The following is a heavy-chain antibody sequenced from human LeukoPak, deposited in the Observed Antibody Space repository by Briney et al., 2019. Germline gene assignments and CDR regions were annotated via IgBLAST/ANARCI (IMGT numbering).Heavy chain of an antibody. Sequence: ASVKVSCKASGYTFTSYYMHWVRQAPGQGLEWMGIINPSGGSTSYAQKFQGRVTMTRDTSTSTVYMGLSSLRSEDTAVYYCARDPSRGIAAAGIDYWGQGTLVTVSS. J-gene: IGHJ4*02. V-gene: IGHV1-46*03. CDR3: ARDPSRGIAAAGIDY. D-gene: IGHD6-13*01. CDR2: INPSGGST. CDR1: GYTFTSYY.